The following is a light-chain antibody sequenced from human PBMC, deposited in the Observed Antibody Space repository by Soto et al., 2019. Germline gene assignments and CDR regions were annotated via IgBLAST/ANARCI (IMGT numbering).Light chain of an antibody. J-gene: IGKJ5*01. CDR1: QSVSSSY. CDR2: GAS. CDR3: QQYGSSPVT. V-gene: IGKV3-20*01. Sequence: EIVLTQSPGTLSLSPGERATLSCRASQSVSSSYLAWYQQKPGQAPRLLIYGASSRATGIPDRFSGSGSGTDFTLTISRLEPEDCALYYCQQYGSSPVTFGQATRLEIK.